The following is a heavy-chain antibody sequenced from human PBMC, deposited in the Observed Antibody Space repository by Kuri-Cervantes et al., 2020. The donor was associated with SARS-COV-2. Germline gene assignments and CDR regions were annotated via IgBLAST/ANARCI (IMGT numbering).Heavy chain of an antibody. J-gene: IGHJ4*02. D-gene: IGHD6-19*01. CDR2: IIPILGIA. Sequence: SVKVSCKASGGTFSSYTISWVRQAPGQGLEWMGRIIPILGIANYAQKFQGRVTITADKSTCTAYMELSSLRSEDTAVYYCASGAVADLFDYWGQGTLVTVSS. CDR1: GGTFSSYT. CDR3: ASGAVADLFDY. V-gene: IGHV1-69*02.